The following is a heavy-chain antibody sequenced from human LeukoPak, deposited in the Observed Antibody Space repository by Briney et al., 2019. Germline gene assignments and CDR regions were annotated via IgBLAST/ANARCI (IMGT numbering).Heavy chain of an antibody. CDR2: IGTSSTTI. Sequence: GGSLRLSCAASGFTFSSYTMNWVRQPPGKGLEWVSNIGTSSTTIYYADSVKGRFTISRDNAKNSLYLQMTSLRAEDTAVYYCARDPPRIAVPGNDASWGPGTQVTVSS. CDR3: ARDPPRIAVPGNDAS. V-gene: IGHV3-48*01. D-gene: IGHD6-13*01. J-gene: IGHJ5*02. CDR1: GFTFSSYT.